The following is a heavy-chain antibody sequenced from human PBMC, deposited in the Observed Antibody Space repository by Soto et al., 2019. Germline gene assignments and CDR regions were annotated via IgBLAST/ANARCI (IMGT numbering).Heavy chain of an antibody. D-gene: IGHD2-21*01. J-gene: IGHJ4*02. CDR1: GVTFSSAT. V-gene: IGHV1-69*01. CDR3: ATGLGENPAIPFDS. Sequence: VQLVQSGADVKKPGSSVKVYCQASGVTFSSATLGWVRQAPGQGLEWVGGIIPLFGTASYAQKFQGRVTITADDSTRPVDMELSSLRAADTAGYFCATGLGENPAIPFDSWGQGTLVTVS. CDR2: IIPLFGTA.